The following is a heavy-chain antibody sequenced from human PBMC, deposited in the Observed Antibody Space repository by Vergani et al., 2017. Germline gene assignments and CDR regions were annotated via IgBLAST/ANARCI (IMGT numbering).Heavy chain of an antibody. D-gene: IGHD6-19*01. CDR2: IIPIFGTA. Sequence: QVQLVQSGAEVKKPGSSVKVSCKASGGTFSSYAISWVRQAPGQGLEWMGRIIPIFGTANYAQKFQGRVTITADESTSTAYMELSSLRSEDTAVYYCATTPSKGRDLLAVAGTFDYWGQGTLVTVSS. J-gene: IGHJ4*02. V-gene: IGHV1-69*18. CDR1: GGTFSSYA. CDR3: ATTPSKGRDLLAVAGTFDY.